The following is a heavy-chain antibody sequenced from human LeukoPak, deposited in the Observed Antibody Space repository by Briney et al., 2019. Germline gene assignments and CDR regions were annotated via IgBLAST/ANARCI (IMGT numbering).Heavy chain of an antibody. Sequence: GESLRISCKCSGFDFTAYGIAWVRQMPGKGLEWMGNIYPGGSNGRYSPSFQGQVTMSADKSITTVYLQWSSLKASDTAMYYCARRFHSPWFGFWGQGSLVTVSS. CDR3: ARRFHSPWFGF. J-gene: IGHJ4*02. CDR1: GFDFTAYG. CDR2: IYPGGSNG. D-gene: IGHD5-18*01. V-gene: IGHV5-51*01.